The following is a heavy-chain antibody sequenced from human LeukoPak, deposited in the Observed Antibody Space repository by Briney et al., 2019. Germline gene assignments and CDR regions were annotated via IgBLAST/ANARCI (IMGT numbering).Heavy chain of an antibody. CDR2: ISGSGGGT. CDR1: GFIFSDYA. CDR3: AKAYNWKSEYPGATAC. Sequence: AGGSLRLSCAASGFIFSDYAMSWVRQAPGKGLEWVSGISGSGGGTYYADSLKGRFTISRDNSNNTLYLQMNSLRAEDTAVYYCAKAYNWKSEYPGATACWGQGTLVTVSS. J-gene: IGHJ4*02. V-gene: IGHV3-23*01. D-gene: IGHD1-20*01.